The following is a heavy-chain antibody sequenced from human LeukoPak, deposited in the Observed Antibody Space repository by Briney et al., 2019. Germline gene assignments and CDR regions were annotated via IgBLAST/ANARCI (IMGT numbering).Heavy chain of an antibody. CDR2: VYYSGST. V-gene: IGHV4-59*08. D-gene: IGHD5-24*01. J-gene: IGHJ4*02. CDR1: GGSISSYY. Sequence: SETLSLTCTVSGGSISSYYWSWIRQPPGKGLEWIGYVYYSGSTNYNPSLKSRVTISVDTSKNQFSLKLSSVTAADTAVYYCARHRSGWLQSSFDYWGQGTLVTVSS. CDR3: ARHRSGWLQSSFDY.